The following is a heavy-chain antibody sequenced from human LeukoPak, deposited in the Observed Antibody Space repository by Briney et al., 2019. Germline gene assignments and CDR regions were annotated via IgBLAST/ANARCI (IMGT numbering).Heavy chain of an antibody. V-gene: IGHV4-59*01. CDR3: ARVRSGGSSGWEDPYYYYGMDV. D-gene: IGHD6-19*01. CDR1: GGSISIYY. J-gene: IGHJ6*02. Sequence: SQTLSLTCTVSGGSISIYYWSWIRQPPGKGLEWIGYIYYSGSTNYNPSLKSRVTISVDTSKNQFSLKLSSVTAADTAVYYCARVRSGGSSGWEDPYYYYGMDVWGQGTTVNVSS. CDR2: IYYSGST.